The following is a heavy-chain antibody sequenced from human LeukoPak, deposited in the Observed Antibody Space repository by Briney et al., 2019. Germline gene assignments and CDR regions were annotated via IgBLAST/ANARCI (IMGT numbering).Heavy chain of an antibody. CDR3: ARTFYDISTGYYPTGYMDV. CDR1: GFTFSSSA. D-gene: IGHD3-9*01. V-gene: IGHV3-23*01. Sequence: PGGSLRLSCAASGFTFSSSAMSWVRQAPGKGLEWVSSISGSGSGGSTYYADSVKGRFTISRDNAKNSLYLQMNSLRAKDTALYYCARTFYDISTGYYPTGYMDVWGKGTTVTVSS. J-gene: IGHJ6*03. CDR2: ISGSGSGGST.